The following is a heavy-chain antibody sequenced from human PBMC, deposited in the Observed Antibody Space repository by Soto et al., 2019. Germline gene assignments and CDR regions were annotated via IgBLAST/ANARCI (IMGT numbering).Heavy chain of an antibody. V-gene: IGHV1-18*01. CDR3: VRDGSSGWYGGNWFDP. CDR2: ISAYIGNT. D-gene: IGHD6-19*01. J-gene: IGHJ5*02. CDR1: GYNFASYG. Sequence: QVQLVQSGAEVKKPGASVKVACKAFGYNFASYGIGWVRQAPGQGLEWMGWISAYIGNTFYAQKFQGRVTMTTDTSTSTVYLELRSLRSDDTAVYYCVRDGSSGWYGGNWFDPWGQGTLVTVSS.